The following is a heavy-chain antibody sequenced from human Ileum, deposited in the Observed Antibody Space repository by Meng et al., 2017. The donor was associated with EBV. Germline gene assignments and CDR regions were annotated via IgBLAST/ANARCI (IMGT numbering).Heavy chain of an antibody. J-gene: IGHJ2*01. CDR3: ARDSRHCTSASCYSWYFDL. D-gene: IGHD2-2*02. CDR1: GYPFTGYY. Sequence: QVQLVQAGAEVKKPGASVKFFCKASGYPFTGYYMHWVRQAPGQGLEWMGRINPNSGATEYAQNFQGRVTMTRDTSISTAYMELSRLRSDDTAVYYCARDSRHCTSASCYSWYFDLWGRGTLGTVSS. CDR2: INPNSGAT. V-gene: IGHV1-2*06.